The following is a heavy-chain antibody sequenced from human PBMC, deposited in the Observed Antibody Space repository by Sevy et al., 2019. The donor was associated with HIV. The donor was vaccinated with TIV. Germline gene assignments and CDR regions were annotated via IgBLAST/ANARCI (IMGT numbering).Heavy chain of an antibody. D-gene: IGHD3-3*01. CDR2: INWNGGST. V-gene: IGHV3-20*04. J-gene: IGHJ6*02. CDR1: GFNFDDYV. Sequence: GGSLRLSCAGSGFNFDDYVMSWVRQAPGKGLEWVSGINWNGGSTGFADSVKGRFTISRDNAKNSLYLQMNSLRAEDTAVYYCASHQGGYYDFWSGYPYYYYGMDVWGQGTTVTVSS. CDR3: ASHQGGYYDFWSGYPYYYYGMDV.